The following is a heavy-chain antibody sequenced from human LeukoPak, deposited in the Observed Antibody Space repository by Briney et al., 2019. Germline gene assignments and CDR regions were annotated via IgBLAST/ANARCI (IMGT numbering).Heavy chain of an antibody. CDR2: ISTDGYTT. J-gene: IGHJ4*02. V-gene: IGHV3-74*01. Sequence: QIGGCMRLSCAASGLAFSAYKMHWVRQAPRKGLVWVSRISTDGYTTDYADFVQGRFTASRDNTKNTWSLEMNSLRAEDTAVYYCVVGGSPGYWGQGTLVTVSS. D-gene: IGHD2-15*01. CDR3: VVGGSPGY. CDR1: GLAFSAYK.